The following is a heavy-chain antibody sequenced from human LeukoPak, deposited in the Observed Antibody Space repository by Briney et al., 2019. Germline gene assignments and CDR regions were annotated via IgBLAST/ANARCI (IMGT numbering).Heavy chain of an antibody. CDR3: ARGSSSWYYLDY. J-gene: IGHJ4*02. CDR2: ISSSSSYI. CDR1: GFTFSSYG. D-gene: IGHD6-13*01. Sequence: PGGSLRLSCAASGFTFSSYGMTWVRQAPGKGLEWVSYISSSSSYIYYADSVKGRFTISRDNAKNSLYLQMNSLRVEDTAVYYCARGSSSWYYLDYWGQGTLVTVSS. V-gene: IGHV3-21*05.